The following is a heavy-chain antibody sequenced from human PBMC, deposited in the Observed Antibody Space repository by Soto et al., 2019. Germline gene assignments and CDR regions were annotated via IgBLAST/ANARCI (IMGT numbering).Heavy chain of an antibody. CDR2: ISDGGDLT. V-gene: IGHV3-23*01. Sequence: GGPLSPPCQAFGLALGVHPLGWFGKAPEKGLEWVAGISDGGDLTYNADSVRGRFTISRDNSRNTLYLQMNSLRAEDTAVYYCARRVIGSSRAFDIWGQGTMVTVSS. CDR3: ARRVIGSSRAFDI. D-gene: IGHD3-10*01. CDR1: GLALGVHP. J-gene: IGHJ3*02.